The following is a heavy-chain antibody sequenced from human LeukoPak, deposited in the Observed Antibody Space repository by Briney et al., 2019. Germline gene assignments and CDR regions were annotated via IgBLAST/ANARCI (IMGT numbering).Heavy chain of an antibody. D-gene: IGHD5-18*01. CDR2: ISGNGGTT. J-gene: IGHJ4*02. CDR3: AKDQGYRYGSDY. CDR1: RFTFNSYA. V-gene: IGHV3-23*01. Sequence: GGSLRLSCAASRFTFNSYAMSWVRQAPGKGLEWVSTISGNGGTTYYADSVKGRLTISRDNSKNTLYLQMSSLRAEDTAVYYCAKDQGYRYGSDYWGQGTLVTVSS.